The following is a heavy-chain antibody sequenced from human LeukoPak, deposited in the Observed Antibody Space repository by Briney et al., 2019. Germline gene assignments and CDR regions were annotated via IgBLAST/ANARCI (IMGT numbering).Heavy chain of an antibody. J-gene: IGHJ6*02. CDR2: ISYDGSNK. CDR3: AKLLYYYGSGSSDYYGMDV. CDR1: GFTFSSYG. D-gene: IGHD3-10*01. Sequence: SGRSLRLSCAASGFTFSSYGMHWVRQAPGKGLEWVAVISYDGSNKYYADSVKGRFTISRDNSKNTLYLQMNSLRAKDTAVYYCAKLLYYYGSGSSDYYGMDVWGQGTTITVSS. V-gene: IGHV3-30*18.